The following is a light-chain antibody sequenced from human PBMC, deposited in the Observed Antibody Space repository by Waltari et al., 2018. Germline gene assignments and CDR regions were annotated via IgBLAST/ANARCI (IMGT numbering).Light chain of an antibody. Sequence: QSVLTQPPSASGTPGQRVTIPCSGSSPNIGSNTVKRYQQPPGTAPKLLIYSNHQRPAGVPDRFSGSKSGTSASLAISGLQSEDEADYYCAAWDDSLNGHWVFGGGTKLTVL. CDR3: AAWDDSLNGHWV. CDR2: SNH. V-gene: IGLV1-44*01. CDR1: SPNIGSNT. J-gene: IGLJ3*02.